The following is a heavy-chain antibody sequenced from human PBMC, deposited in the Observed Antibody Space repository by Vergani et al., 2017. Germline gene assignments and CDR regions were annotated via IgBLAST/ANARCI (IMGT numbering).Heavy chain of an antibody. CDR2: IFSNDEK. CDR1: EFSLSNARMG. V-gene: IGHV2-26*01. D-gene: IGHD6-19*01. CDR3: ARISVSVAGTSEYFQH. Sequence: QVTLKESGPVLVKPTETLTLTCTVSEFSLSNARMGVSWIRQPPGKALEWLAHIFSNDEKSYSTSLKSRLTISKDTSKSQVVLTMTNMDPVATATYYCARISVSVAGTSEYFQHWGQGTLVTVSS. J-gene: IGHJ1*01.